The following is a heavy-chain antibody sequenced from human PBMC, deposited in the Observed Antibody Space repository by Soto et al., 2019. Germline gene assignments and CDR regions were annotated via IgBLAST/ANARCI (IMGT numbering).Heavy chain of an antibody. Sequence: GGSLRLSCAASGFTFSSYSMNWVRQAPGKGLEWVSYISSSSSTIYYADSVKGRFTISRDNAKNSLYLQMNSLRAEDTAVYYCARAYSSSWYWFDPWGQGTLVTVSS. J-gene: IGHJ5*02. V-gene: IGHV3-48*04. CDR2: ISSSSSTI. CDR1: GFTFSSYS. CDR3: ARAYSSSWYWFDP. D-gene: IGHD6-13*01.